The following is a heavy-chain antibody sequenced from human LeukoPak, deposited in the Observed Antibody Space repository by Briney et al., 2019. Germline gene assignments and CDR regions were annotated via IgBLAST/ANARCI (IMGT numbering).Heavy chain of an antibody. CDR2: VYYTGGT. V-gene: IGHV4-31*03. J-gene: IGHJ4*02. CDR3: ARAYSGYDYGY. Sequence: PSQTLSLTCTVSGGSVTSGGYYWSWIRQHPGKGLEWIGYVYYTGGTYYNPSLKSRVTISVDTSKNQFSLKLSSVTAADTAVYYCARAYSGYDYGYWGQGTLVTVSS. CDR1: GGSVTSGGYY. D-gene: IGHD5-12*01.